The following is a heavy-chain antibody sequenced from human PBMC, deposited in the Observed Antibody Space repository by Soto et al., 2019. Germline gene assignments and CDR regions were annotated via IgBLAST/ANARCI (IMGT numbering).Heavy chain of an antibody. J-gene: IGHJ2*01. Sequence: VELVESGGGLAQTGGSLRLSCAGSGFSFDDNDMYWVRRVPGKGLEWVSGISWNSATIGYADSVKGRFTISRDNAKNSLYLEMSPLRPEDTAIYYCVKSPWSRRGDLDLWGRGTLVTVSS. CDR2: ISWNSATI. CDR1: GFSFDDND. CDR3: VKSPWSRRGDLDL. V-gene: IGHV3-9*01. D-gene: IGHD2-8*01.